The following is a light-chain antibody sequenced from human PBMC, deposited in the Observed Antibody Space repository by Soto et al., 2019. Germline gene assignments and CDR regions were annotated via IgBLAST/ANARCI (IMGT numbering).Light chain of an antibody. J-gene: IGKJ1*01. CDR3: QQYSSLWT. CDR2: GAS. CDR1: QSVSNNY. Sequence: EMVLTQSRATLSLSPGERATLSCLTSQSVSNNYLAWYQQKPGQAPRLLIYGASSRATGIPDRFSGSGSGTDFTLSISRLEPEDFAVYYCQQYSSLWTFGQGTKVDIK. V-gene: IGKV3-20*01.